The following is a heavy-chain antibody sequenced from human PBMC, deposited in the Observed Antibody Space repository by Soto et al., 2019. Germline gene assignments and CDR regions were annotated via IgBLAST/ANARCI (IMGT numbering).Heavy chain of an antibody. D-gene: IGHD3-3*01. V-gene: IGHV1-69*06. CDR1: GGTFSSYA. CDR3: ARGTYYDFWSGYYGYYFDY. CDR2: IIPIFGTA. Sequence: GASVKVSRKASGGTFSSYAISWVRQAPGQGLEWMGGIIPIFGTANYAQKFQGRVTITADKSTSTAYMELSSLRSEDTAVYYCARGTYYDFWSGYYGYYFDYWGQGTLVTVSS. J-gene: IGHJ4*02.